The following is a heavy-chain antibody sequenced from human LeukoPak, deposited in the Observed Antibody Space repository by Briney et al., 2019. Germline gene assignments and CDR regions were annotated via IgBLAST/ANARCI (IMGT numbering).Heavy chain of an antibody. CDR1: GGSFSGYY. D-gene: IGHD1-26*01. J-gene: IGHJ4*02. Sequence: SETLSLTCAVYGGSFSGYYWSWIRQPPGKGLEWIGEINHSGSTNYNPSLKSRVTISVDTSKNQFSLKLSSVTAADTAVYYCARGDSGSYLSTRVFDYWGQGTLVTVSS. CDR3: ARGDSGSYLSTRVFDY. V-gene: IGHV4-34*01. CDR2: INHSGST.